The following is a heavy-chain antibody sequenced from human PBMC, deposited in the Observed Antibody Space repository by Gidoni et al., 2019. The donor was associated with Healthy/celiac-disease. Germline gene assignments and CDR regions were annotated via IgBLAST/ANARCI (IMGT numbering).Heavy chain of an antibody. CDR2: ISYDGSNK. Sequence: QVQLVESGGGVVQPGRSLRLSCAASGFTFSSYAMHWVRQAPGKGLEWVAVISYDGSNKYYADSVKGRFTISRDNSKNTLYLQMNSLTAADTAVYYCARDYYDSSGYADYWGQGTLVTVSS. CDR1: GFTFSSYA. J-gene: IGHJ4*02. V-gene: IGHV3-30-3*01. CDR3: ARDYYDSSGYADY. D-gene: IGHD3-22*01.